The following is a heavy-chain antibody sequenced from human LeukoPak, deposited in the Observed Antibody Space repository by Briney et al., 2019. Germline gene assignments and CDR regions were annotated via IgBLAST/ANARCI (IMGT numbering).Heavy chain of an antibody. CDR2: IYYSGST. Sequence: SETLSLTCTVSGGSINSSSYYWGWIRQPPGKGLEWIGSIYYSGSTYYNPSLKSRVTISVDTSKNQFSLKLSSVIAADTAVYYCARDLGPPMVRGVVVDYWGQGILVTVSS. CDR1: GGSINSSSYY. D-gene: IGHD3-10*01. V-gene: IGHV4-39*07. J-gene: IGHJ4*02. CDR3: ARDLGPPMVRGVVVDY.